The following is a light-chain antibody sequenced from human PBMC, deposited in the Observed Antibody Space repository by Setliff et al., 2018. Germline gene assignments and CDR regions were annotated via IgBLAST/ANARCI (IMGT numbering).Light chain of an antibody. V-gene: IGLV2-8*01. CDR1: SSDVGGYNY. CDR2: EVS. Sequence: QSALTQPPSASGSPGQSVTISCTGTSSDVGGYNYVSWYQQHPGKAPKLMIYEVSKRPSGAPDRFSGSKSGNTASLTVSGLQAEDEADYYCSSYAGSNNFPYVFGTGTKV. CDR3: SSYAGSNNFPYV. J-gene: IGLJ1*01.